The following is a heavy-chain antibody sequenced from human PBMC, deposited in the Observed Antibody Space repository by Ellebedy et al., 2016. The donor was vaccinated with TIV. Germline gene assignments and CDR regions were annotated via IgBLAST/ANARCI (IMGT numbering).Heavy chain of an antibody. V-gene: IGHV3-30*04. D-gene: IGHD6-19*01. CDR3: AREQWLVLYYYYGMDV. Sequence: GGSLRLSXAASGFTFSSYAMHWVRQAPGKGLEWVAVISYDGSNKYYADSVKGRFTISRDNSKNTLYLQMNSLRAEDTAVYYCAREQWLVLYYYYGMDVWGQGTTVTVSS. CDR1: GFTFSSYA. CDR2: ISYDGSNK. J-gene: IGHJ6*02.